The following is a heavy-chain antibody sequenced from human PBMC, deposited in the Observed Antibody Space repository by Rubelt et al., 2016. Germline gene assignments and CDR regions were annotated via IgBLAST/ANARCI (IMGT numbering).Heavy chain of an antibody. CDR2: IYSSGST. Sequence: QVQLQESGPGLVKPSETLSLTCTVSGGSISSYYWSWIRQPPGKGLEWIGYIYSSGSTNYNPSLQSPVPISVATSKNQFSLKLSSVTAAETAVYYCARDTTKYYFDYWGQGTLVTVSS. J-gene: IGHJ4*02. CDR3: ARDTTKYYFDY. V-gene: IGHV4-59*01. D-gene: IGHD1-14*01. CDR1: GGSISSYY.